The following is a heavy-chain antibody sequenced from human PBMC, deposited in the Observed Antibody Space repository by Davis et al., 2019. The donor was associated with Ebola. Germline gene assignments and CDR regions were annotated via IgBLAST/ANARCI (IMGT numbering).Heavy chain of an antibody. CDR3: ARDLGQRRAPLDY. D-gene: IGHD3-16*01. V-gene: IGHV3-30-3*01. CDR2: ISYDGSNK. J-gene: IGHJ4*02. CDR1: GFTFSSYA. Sequence: LTCAASGFTFSSYAMHWVRQAPGKGLEWVAVISYDGSNKYYADSVKGRFTISRDNSKNTLYLQMNSLRPEDTAVYYCARDLGQRRAPLDYWGQGILVTVSS.